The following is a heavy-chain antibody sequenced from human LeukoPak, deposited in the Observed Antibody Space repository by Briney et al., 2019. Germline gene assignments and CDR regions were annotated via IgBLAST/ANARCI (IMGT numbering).Heavy chain of an antibody. Sequence: PGGSLRLSCAASGFTVSSNYMSWVRQAPGKGLEWVSVIYSVGSTYYADSVKGRFTISRDNPKNTLYLQMNSLRAEDTAVYYCARDMPHDNYYYYMDVWGKGTTVTVSS. CDR2: IYSVGST. CDR1: GFTVSSNY. V-gene: IGHV3-66*02. D-gene: IGHD2-2*01. J-gene: IGHJ6*03. CDR3: ARDMPHDNYYYYMDV.